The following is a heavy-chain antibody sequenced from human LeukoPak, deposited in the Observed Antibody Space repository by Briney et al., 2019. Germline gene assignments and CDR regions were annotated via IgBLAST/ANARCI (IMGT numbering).Heavy chain of an antibody. D-gene: IGHD2/OR15-2a*01. Sequence: SETLSLTCTVSGYSISSGYYWGWIRQPPGKGLEWIGSIYHSGSTNYNPSLKSRVTISIDTSKNQFSLKLTSVTAADTAVYYCARGPTFFDYWGQGALVTVSS. CDR1: GYSISSGYY. CDR3: ARGPTFFDY. J-gene: IGHJ4*02. V-gene: IGHV4-38-2*02. CDR2: IYHSGST.